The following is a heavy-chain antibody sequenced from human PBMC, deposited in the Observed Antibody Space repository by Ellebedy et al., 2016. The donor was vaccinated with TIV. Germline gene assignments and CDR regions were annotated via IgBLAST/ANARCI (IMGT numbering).Heavy chain of an antibody. CDR3: AREIIAFDY. V-gene: IGHV3-48*04. Sequence: GESLKISCAASGFTFSSYSMNWVRQAPGKGLEWVSYISSSSVTIYYADSVKGRFTISRDNAKNSLYLQMNSLRVEDTAVYYCAREIIAFDYWGQGTLVTVSS. CDR2: ISSSSVTI. J-gene: IGHJ4*02. CDR1: GFTFSSYS.